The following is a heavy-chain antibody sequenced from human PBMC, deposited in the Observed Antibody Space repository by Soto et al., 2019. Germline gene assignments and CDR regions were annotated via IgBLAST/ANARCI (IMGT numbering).Heavy chain of an antibody. V-gene: IGHV1-69*02. D-gene: IGHD4-17*01. CDR2: MNPILGIA. CDR3: ARTLYGDNVDY. CDR1: AGTFSSYT. Sequence: GASVKVSCKASAGTFSSYTISWVRQAPGQGLEWMGRMNPILGIANYAQKFQGRVTITRYTSTSTAYMELSSLRSEDTAVYYCARTLYGDNVDYWGQGTLVTVSS. J-gene: IGHJ4*02.